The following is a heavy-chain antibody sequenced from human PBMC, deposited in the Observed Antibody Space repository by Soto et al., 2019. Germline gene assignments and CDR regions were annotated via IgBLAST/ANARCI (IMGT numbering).Heavy chain of an antibody. CDR3: AKAQGQGQNYYYYMDV. CDR2: ISGSGGST. J-gene: IGHJ6*03. Sequence: GGSLRLSCATSGFTFSSYAMSWVRQAPGKGLEWVSAISGSGGSTYYADSVKGRFTISRDNSKKPLYLQMNSLRAEDTAVYYCAKAQGQGQNYYYYMDVWGKGTTVTVSS. V-gene: IGHV3-23*01. CDR1: GFTFSSYA.